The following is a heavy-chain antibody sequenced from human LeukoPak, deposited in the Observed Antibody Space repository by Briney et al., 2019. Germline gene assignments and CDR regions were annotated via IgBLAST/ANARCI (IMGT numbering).Heavy chain of an antibody. J-gene: IGHJ3*02. D-gene: IGHD3-10*01. CDR1: GYTFTSYY. CDR2: INPSGGST. V-gene: IGHV1-46*01. Sequence: ASVKVSCKASGYTFTSYYMHWVRQAPGQGLEWMGIINPSGGSTSYAQKFQGRVTITADESTSTAYMELSSLRSEDTAVYYCASPIYPLHEDAFDIWGQGTMVTVSS. CDR3: ASPIYPLHEDAFDI.